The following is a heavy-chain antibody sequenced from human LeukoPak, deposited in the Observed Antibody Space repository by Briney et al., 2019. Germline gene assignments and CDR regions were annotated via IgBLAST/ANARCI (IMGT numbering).Heavy chain of an antibody. J-gene: IGHJ4*02. V-gene: IGHV1-69*04. D-gene: IGHD1-26*01. Sequence: SVRVSCKASGGTFSSYAISWVRQAPGQGLEWMGRIIPILGIANYAQKFQGRVTITADKSTSTAYMELSSLRSEDTAVYYCARGSGSFHHFDYWGQGTLVTVSS. CDR2: IIPILGIA. CDR3: ARGSGSFHHFDY. CDR1: GGTFSSYA.